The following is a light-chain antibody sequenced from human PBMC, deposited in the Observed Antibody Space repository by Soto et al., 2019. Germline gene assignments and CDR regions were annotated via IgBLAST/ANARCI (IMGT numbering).Light chain of an antibody. J-gene: IGLJ1*01. V-gene: IGLV2-11*01. CDR1: SSDVGRYDY. CDR3: CSFAGSYSYG. Sequence: QSALTQPRSVSASPGQSVTISCTGTSSDVGRYDYVSWYQQHPGKAPKLIVYDVTERPSGVPDRFSGSKSGNTASLTISGLQAEDEADYSCCSFAGSYSYGFGTGTKVTVL. CDR2: DVT.